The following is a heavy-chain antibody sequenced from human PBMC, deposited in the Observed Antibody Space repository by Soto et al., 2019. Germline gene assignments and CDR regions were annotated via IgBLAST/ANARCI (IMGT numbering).Heavy chain of an antibody. J-gene: IGHJ6*02. CDR3: ARAGCDGGSCYTLVGLRYGMDV. Sequence: QVQLVESGGGVVQPGRSLRLSCAASGFTFSSYVMYWVRQAPGKGLEWVAVISYDGNNKYYADSVKGRFTISRDNSKXPXYXQLXSLRAEDTAVYYCARAGCDGGSCYTLVGLRYGMDVWGQGTTVTVSS. V-gene: IGHV3-30-3*01. CDR1: GFTFSSYV. CDR2: ISYDGNNK. D-gene: IGHD2-15*01.